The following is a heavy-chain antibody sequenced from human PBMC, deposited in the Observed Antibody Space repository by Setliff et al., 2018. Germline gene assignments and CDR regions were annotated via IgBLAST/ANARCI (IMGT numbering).Heavy chain of an antibody. D-gene: IGHD2-21*01. CDR1: GGSISSYY. J-gene: IGHJ6*03. V-gene: IGHV4-4*08. CDR3: ARLGTTIPTSGTWTYYYYYYMDV. CDR2: IYTSGST. Sequence: PSETLSLTCTVSGGSISSYYWSWIRQPPGKGLEWIGYIYTSGSTNYNPSLKXXXXXSVXXXXXXXXXXXXXXXXXXXXXXXCARLGTTIPTSGTWTYYYYYYMDVWGKGTTVTVSS.